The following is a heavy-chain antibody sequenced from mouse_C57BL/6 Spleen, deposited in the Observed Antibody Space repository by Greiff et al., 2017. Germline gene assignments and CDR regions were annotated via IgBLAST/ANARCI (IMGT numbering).Heavy chain of an antibody. D-gene: IGHD6-5*01. Sequence: EVKVEESGGGLVKPGGSLKLSCAASGFTFSDYGMHWVRQAPEKGLEWVAYISSGSSTIYYADTVKGRFTISRDNAKNTLFLQMTSLRSADTAMYYCARIGYAFAYWGQGTLVTVSA. V-gene: IGHV5-17*01. CDR1: GFTFSDYG. CDR3: ARIGYAFAY. J-gene: IGHJ3*01. CDR2: ISSGSSTI.